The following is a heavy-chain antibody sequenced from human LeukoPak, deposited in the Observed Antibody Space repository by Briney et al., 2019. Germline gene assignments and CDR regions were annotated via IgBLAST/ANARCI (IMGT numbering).Heavy chain of an antibody. D-gene: IGHD6-13*01. Sequence: GGSLRLSCAGSGFTFSSYAMSWVRQAPGKGLEWVSTTSGNGDITYYADSVKGRFTISRDNSKNTLYLQMNSLRAEDTAVYYCAKDPWIAAAGTDYYYYMDVWGKGTTVTVSS. V-gene: IGHV3-23*01. CDR2: TSGNGDIT. CDR3: AKDPWIAAAGTDYYYYMDV. J-gene: IGHJ6*03. CDR1: GFTFSSYA.